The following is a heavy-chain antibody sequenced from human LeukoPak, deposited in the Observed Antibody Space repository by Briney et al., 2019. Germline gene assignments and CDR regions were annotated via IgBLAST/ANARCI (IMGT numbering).Heavy chain of an antibody. D-gene: IGHD3-10*01. CDR1: GYTFTSYD. CDR3: AREGEYGSGSYLNS. V-gene: IGHV1-8*01. CDR2: MNPNSGNT. J-gene: IGHJ4*02. Sequence: ASVKVSCKASGYTFTSYDANWVRPAPGQGLEWMGWMNPNSGNTGYAQKFQGRVTMTRNTSISTAYMELSSLTSEDTAVYYCAREGEYGSGSYLNSWGQGTLVTVSS.